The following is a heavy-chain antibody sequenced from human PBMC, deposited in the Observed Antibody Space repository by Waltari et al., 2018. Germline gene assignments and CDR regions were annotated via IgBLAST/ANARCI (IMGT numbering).Heavy chain of an antibody. Sequence: QVQLVQSGAEVKKPGASVKVSCKASGYTFTGYYMHWVRQAPGQGLEWMGWINPKSGGTNYAQKFQGRVTMTRDTSISTAYMELSRLRSDDTAVYYCARDTAMVNFNWFDPWGQGTLVTVSS. CDR1: GYTFTGYY. V-gene: IGHV1-2*02. D-gene: IGHD5-18*01. CDR3: ARDTAMVNFNWFDP. J-gene: IGHJ5*02. CDR2: INPKSGGT.